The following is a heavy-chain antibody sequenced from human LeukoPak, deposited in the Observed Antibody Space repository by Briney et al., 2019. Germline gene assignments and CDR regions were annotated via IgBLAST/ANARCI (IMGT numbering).Heavy chain of an antibody. Sequence: GGSLRLSCAASGFTVSSNYMSWVRQAPGKGLEWVSVIYSAGNTYYSDSVKGRFTISRDNSKNTLYLQMNSLRAEDTAVYYCARDIAAAGTFDYWGQGTLVTVSS. D-gene: IGHD6-13*01. CDR3: ARDIAAAGTFDY. J-gene: IGHJ4*02. V-gene: IGHV3-66*01. CDR2: IYSAGNT. CDR1: GFTVSSNY.